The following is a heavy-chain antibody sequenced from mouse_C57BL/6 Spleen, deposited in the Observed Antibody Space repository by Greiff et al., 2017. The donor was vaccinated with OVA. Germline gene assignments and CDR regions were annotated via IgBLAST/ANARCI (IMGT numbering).Heavy chain of an antibody. CDR1: GYAFSSSW. V-gene: IGHV1-82*01. CDR3: ARSASHWYFDV. CDR2: IYPGDGDT. Sequence: VQLQQSGPELVKPGASVKISCKASGYAFSSSWMNWVKQRPGQGLEWIGRIYPGDGDTNYNGKFKGKATLTADKSSSTAYMQLSSLTSEDSAVYYCARSASHWYFDVWGTGTTVTVSS. J-gene: IGHJ1*03.